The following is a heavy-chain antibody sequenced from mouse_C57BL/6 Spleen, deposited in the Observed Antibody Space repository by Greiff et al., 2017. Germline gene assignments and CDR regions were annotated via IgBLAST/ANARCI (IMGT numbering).Heavy chain of an antibody. V-gene: IGHV1-64*01. CDR1: GYTFTSYW. CDR3: ARCGNYGGFAY. CDR2: IHPNSGST. D-gene: IGHD2-1*01. J-gene: IGHJ3*01. Sequence: QVQLQQPGAELVKPGASVKLSCKASGYTFTSYWMHWVKQRPGQGLEWIGMIHPNSGSTNYNETFKSKATLTVDKSSSTAYMQLSSLTSEDSAVYYCARCGNYGGFAYWGQGTLVTVSA.